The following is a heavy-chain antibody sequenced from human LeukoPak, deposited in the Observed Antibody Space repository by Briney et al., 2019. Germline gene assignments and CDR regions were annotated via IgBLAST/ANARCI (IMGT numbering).Heavy chain of an antibody. J-gene: IGHJ4*02. V-gene: IGHV3-21*01. CDR3: ARGVEN. Sequence: GGSLRLSCAASGFTLSSYSMNWVRQAPGKGLEWVSSISHNSNYIYYADSVKGRFTVSRDNAKNSLFLQMNSLRAEDTAVYYCARGVENWGQGTLVTVSS. CDR1: GFTLSSYS. CDR2: ISHNSNYI.